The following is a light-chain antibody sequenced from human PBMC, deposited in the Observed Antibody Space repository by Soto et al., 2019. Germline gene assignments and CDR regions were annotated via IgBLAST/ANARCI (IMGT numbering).Light chain of an antibody. CDR1: SYNIGSNT. J-gene: IGLJ2*01. V-gene: IGLV1-44*01. Sequence: QPVLTQPPSASGTPGQRVTISCSGSSYNIGSNTVNWYQQLPGTAPKLLIYSNNQRPSGVPDRFSGSKSGTSASLAISGLQSEDEADYYCAAWDDSLNGHVVFGGGTKLTVL. CDR3: AAWDDSLNGHVV. CDR2: SNN.